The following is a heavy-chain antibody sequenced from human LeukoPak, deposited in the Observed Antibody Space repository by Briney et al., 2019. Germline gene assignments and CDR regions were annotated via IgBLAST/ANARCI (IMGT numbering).Heavy chain of an antibody. V-gene: IGHV3-74*01. Sequence: PGGSLRLSCVASGFTFSNYWMHWVRQAPGKGLVWVSRSSSDGSSTVYADSVEGRFTISRDNAKNTLYLEMNSLRVEDTAAYYCARDGDSTVDFDYWGQGALVTVSP. CDR1: GFTFSNYW. D-gene: IGHD4-23*01. CDR3: ARDGDSTVDFDY. CDR2: SSSDGSST. J-gene: IGHJ4*02.